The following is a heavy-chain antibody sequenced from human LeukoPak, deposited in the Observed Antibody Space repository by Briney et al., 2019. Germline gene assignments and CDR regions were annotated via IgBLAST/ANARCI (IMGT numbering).Heavy chain of an antibody. V-gene: IGHV3-23*01. D-gene: IGHD6-19*01. CDR1: GFTFSSYA. J-gene: IGHJ4*02. CDR3: ARMVGWQWLADY. Sequence: GGSLRLSCVASGFTFSSYAINWVRQAPGRGLEWVSIISGSGDNTNYADSVKGRFTISRDNSKDTLYLQMNSLRAEDTAVYYCARMVGWQWLADYWGQGTLVTVSS. CDR2: ISGSGDNT.